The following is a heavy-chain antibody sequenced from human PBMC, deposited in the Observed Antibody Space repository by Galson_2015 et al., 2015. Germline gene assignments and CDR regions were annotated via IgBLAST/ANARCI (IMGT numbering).Heavy chain of an antibody. CDR2: ISSSSTYI. V-gene: IGHV3-21*01. Sequence: SLRLSCAASGFTFSNYKMNWVRQAPGKGLEWVSSISSSSTYIYYADSVKGRFTISRDNAKNSLYLQMSSLRADDAAVYYCARDREVQPYYFDYWGQGTLVTVSS. CDR3: ARDREVQPYYFDY. D-gene: IGHD1-26*01. J-gene: IGHJ4*02. CDR1: GFTFSNYK.